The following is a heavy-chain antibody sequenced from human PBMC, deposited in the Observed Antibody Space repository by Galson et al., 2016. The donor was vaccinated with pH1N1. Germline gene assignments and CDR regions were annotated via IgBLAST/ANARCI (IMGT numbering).Heavy chain of an antibody. CDR3: ARDHVYGDYFERFFDL. Sequence: SHYAMHWVRQAPGKGLEWVAVISYVESNKDYADSVKGRFTVSRDNSKNTPYLQMNSLRAEDTALYYCARDHVYGDYFERFFDLWGRGTLVTVSS. CDR2: ISYVESNK. J-gene: IGHJ2*01. V-gene: IGHV3-30-3*01. D-gene: IGHD4-17*01. CDR1: SHYA.